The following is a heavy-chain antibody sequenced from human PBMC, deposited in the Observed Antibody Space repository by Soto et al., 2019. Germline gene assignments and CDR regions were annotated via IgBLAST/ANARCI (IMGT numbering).Heavy chain of an antibody. CDR3: ARDIAGRGYFDF. CDR1: GGSISSGGYY. J-gene: IGHJ4*02. Sequence: SETLSLTCTVSGGSISSGGYYWSWIRQHPGKGLEWIGYIYYSGNIYYNPSLKSRVIISVDTSKNQFSLKLSSVTAAYTAVYYCARDIAGRGYFDFWGQGTLVTVSS. V-gene: IGHV4-31*03. D-gene: IGHD3-16*02. CDR2: IYYSGNI.